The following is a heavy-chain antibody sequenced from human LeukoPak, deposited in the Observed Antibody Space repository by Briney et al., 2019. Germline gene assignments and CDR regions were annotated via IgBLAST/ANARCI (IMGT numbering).Heavy chain of an antibody. V-gene: IGHV3-7*05. CDR3: ARADYGDYGAY. CDR1: GFTFSNHG. D-gene: IGHD4-17*01. Sequence: PGRSLRLSCAASGFTFSNHGMHWVRQAPGKGLEWVANIKQDGSEKYYVDSVKGRFTISRDNAKNSLYLQMNSLRAEDTAVYYCARADYGDYGAYWGQGTLVTVSS. CDR2: IKQDGSEK. J-gene: IGHJ4*02.